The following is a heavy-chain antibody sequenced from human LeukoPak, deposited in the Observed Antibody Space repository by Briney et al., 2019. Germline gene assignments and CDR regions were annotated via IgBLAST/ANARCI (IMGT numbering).Heavy chain of an antibody. CDR2: INDNGGIT. CDR3: LIGGSATITPPKD. V-gene: IGHV3-64D*08. Sequence: GGSLRLSCSASVFTFSSYAMHWVRQAPGKGLEYVSTINDNGGITYYADSVKGRFTISRDNSKNTLYLQVNNVRPEDTAIYYFLIGGSATITPPKDWGPGTLVTVSS. CDR1: VFTFSSYA. J-gene: IGHJ4*02. D-gene: IGHD5-24*01.